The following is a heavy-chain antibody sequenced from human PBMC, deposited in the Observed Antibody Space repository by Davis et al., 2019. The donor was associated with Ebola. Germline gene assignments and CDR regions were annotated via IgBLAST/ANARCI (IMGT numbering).Heavy chain of an antibody. D-gene: IGHD1-7*01. J-gene: IGHJ4*02. CDR3: ATLTGTTGSY. CDR2: IYPGYSDT. V-gene: IGHV5-51*01. CDR1: GYSFTSYW. Sequence: GDSLTLSCKGSGYSFTSYWIGRVRQMPGKGLEWMGIIYPGYSDTRYSPSFQGQVTISADKSISTAYLQWSSLKASDTAMYYCATLTGTTGSYWGQGTLVTVSS.